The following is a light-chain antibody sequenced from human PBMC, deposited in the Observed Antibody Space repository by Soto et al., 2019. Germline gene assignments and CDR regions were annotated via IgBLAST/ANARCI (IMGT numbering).Light chain of an antibody. J-gene: IGKJ1*01. CDR3: QQYNNMWT. V-gene: IGKV3-11*01. CDR1: QSVSSY. Sequence: EIVLTQSPVTLSLSPGERATLSCRASQSVSSYLAWYQQKPGQAPRLLIYDASNRATGIPARFSGSGSGTEFTLTITSLQPDDFGTYYCQQYNNMWTFGQGTKVDIK. CDR2: DAS.